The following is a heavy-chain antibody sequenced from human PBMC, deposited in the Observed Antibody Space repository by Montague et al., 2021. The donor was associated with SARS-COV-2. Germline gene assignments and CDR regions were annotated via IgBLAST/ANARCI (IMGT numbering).Heavy chain of an antibody. V-gene: IGHV4-39*01. CDR1: GGSISSSSYY. CDR2: IYYSGST. J-gene: IGHJ4*02. Sequence: SETLSLTCTVPGGSISSSSYYWGWIRQPPGKGLEWIGSIYYSGSTYYNPSLKSRVTISVDTSKNQFSLKLSSVTAADTAVYYCARLHCSSTSCYYLFFAETSHFDYWGQGTLVTVSS. D-gene: IGHD2-2*01. CDR3: ARLHCSSTSCYYLFFAETSHFDY.